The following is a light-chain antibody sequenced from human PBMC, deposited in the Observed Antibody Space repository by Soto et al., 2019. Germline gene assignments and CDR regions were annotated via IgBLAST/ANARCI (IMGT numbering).Light chain of an antibody. V-gene: IGKV1-5*03. CDR2: KAS. CDR1: QTISSW. Sequence: DIQRTPSPSNLSGSVGDRVTITCRASQTISSWLARYQQKPGKAPKLLIYKASTLKSGVPSRFSGSGSGTEFTLTISSLQPDDFATYYCQHSNSYSEAFGQGTKVDIK. J-gene: IGKJ1*01. CDR3: QHSNSYSEA.